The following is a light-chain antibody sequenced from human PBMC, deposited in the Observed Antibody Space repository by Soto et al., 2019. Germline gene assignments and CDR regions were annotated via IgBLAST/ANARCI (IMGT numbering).Light chain of an antibody. V-gene: IGKV3-15*01. CDR3: QQYHDWPLT. J-gene: IGKJ4*01. CDR2: GAS. Sequence: EIVMTQSPATLSVFPGERATLSCRTSQSVSINLAWYQQKPGQTPRLLIYGASTRATGIPARFSGSGSGTEFTLTISGLQSEDFALYYCQQYHDWPLTFGGGTKVEIK. CDR1: QSVSIN.